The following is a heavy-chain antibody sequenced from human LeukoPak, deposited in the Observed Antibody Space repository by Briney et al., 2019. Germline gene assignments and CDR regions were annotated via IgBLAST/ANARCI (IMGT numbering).Heavy chain of an antibody. CDR1: GFTFSSYA. Sequence: GGSLRLSCAASGFTFSSYAMSWFRQAPGKGLEWVSAISGSGGSTYYADSVKGRFTISRDNSKNTLYLQMNSLRAEDTAVYYCANSESLFWYYASGGEADWGQGTLVTVSS. D-gene: IGHD3-10*01. CDR3: ANSESLFWYYASGGEAD. CDR2: ISGSGGST. J-gene: IGHJ4*02. V-gene: IGHV3-23*01.